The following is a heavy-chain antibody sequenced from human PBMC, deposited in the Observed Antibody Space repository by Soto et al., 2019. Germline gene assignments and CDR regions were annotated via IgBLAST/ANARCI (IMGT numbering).Heavy chain of an antibody. CDR1: GGTFSSYA. V-gene: IGHV1-69*01. CDR2: IIPIFGTA. D-gene: IGHD1-26*01. CDR3: ARRRNYINGVGTYYFDY. J-gene: IGHJ4*02. Sequence: QVQLVQSGAEVKKPGSSVKVSCKASGGTFSSYAISWVRQAPGQGLEWMGGIIPIFGTANYAQKFQGRVTITADESTSTADMELSSLRSEDTAVYYCARRRNYINGVGTYYFDYWGQGTLVTVSS.